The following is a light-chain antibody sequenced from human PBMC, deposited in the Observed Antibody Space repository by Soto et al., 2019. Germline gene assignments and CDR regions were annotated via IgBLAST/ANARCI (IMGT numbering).Light chain of an antibody. CDR3: LQDYNFPYT. CDR2: AAS. V-gene: IGKV1-6*01. J-gene: IGKJ2*01. Sequence: AIQMTQSPSSLSASVGDRVTITCRASQAIRNDLGWYQQKPGKAPKLLIYAASSLQSGVPSRFGGSGSGTDFTLTISSLQPEDFATYYCLQDYNFPYTFGQGTKLEIK. CDR1: QAIRND.